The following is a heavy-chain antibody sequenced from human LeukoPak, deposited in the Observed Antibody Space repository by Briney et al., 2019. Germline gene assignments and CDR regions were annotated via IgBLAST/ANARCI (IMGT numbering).Heavy chain of an antibody. CDR1: GFTFSTSW. Sequence: PGGSLRLLCAASGFTFSTSWMHWVRQAPGKGPVWVSSITSDGSTTLYAESMKGRFTISRDNAKNTLYLQMNSLRAEDTAVYYCARGRGRSYFFDYWGQGTLVTVSS. D-gene: IGHD1-26*01. V-gene: IGHV3-74*01. CDR2: ITSDGSTT. J-gene: IGHJ4*02. CDR3: ARGRGRSYFFDY.